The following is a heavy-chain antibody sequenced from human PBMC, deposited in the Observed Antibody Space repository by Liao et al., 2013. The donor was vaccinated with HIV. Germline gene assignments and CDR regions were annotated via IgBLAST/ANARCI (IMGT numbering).Heavy chain of an antibody. V-gene: IGHV4-34*09. Sequence: QVQLQESGPGLVKPSQTLSLTCAVYGGSFSNYYWSWIRQPPGKGLQWIGDINHSGSTNYNPSLKSRVTISADTSSNHVSLKLTSVTAADTAVYYCARVQWXPAPNWYSDLWGRGTLVIVSS. CDR2: INHSGST. CDR3: ARVQWXPAPNWYSDL. CDR1: GGSFSNYY. J-gene: IGHJ2*01. D-gene: IGHD1-26*01.